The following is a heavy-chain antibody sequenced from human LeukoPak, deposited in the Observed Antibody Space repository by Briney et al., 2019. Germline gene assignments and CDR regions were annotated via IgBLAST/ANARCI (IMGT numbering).Heavy chain of an antibody. Sequence: ASVKVSCKASGYTFTGYYMHWVRQPPGQGLERMGWIHHNSGSTNYAQNVQGRVTMTRDTSMSTAYMELSRLRSDDTAVYYCATPPFYSSGWYDACDIWGQGTMVTVSS. J-gene: IGHJ3*02. CDR1: GYTFTGYY. V-gene: IGHV1-2*02. CDR3: ATPPFYSSGWYDACDI. CDR2: IHHNSGST. D-gene: IGHD6-19*01.